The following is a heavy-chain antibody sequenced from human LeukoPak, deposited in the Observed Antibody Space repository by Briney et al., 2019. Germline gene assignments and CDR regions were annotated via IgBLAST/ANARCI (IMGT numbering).Heavy chain of an antibody. J-gene: IGHJ4*02. D-gene: IGHD3-22*01. Sequence: PGGSLRLSCAASGFTFSSYSMNWVRQAPGKGLEWVSYISSSSSTIYYADSVKGRFTISRDNAKNSLYLQMNSLRAEDTAVYYCARDHYDSSGYYPHDYWGQGTLVTVSS. V-gene: IGHV3-48*01. CDR1: GFTFSSYS. CDR3: ARDHYDSSGYYPHDY. CDR2: ISSSSSTI.